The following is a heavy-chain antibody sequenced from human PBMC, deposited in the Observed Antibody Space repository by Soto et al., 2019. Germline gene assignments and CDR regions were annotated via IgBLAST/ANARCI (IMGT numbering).Heavy chain of an antibody. CDR3: AKDLNPYYDILTVRRGFDY. J-gene: IGHJ4*02. Sequence: PGGSLRLSCAASGFTFSSYAMSWVRQAPGKGQEWVSAISGSGGSTYYADSVKGRFTISRDNSKNTLYLQMNSLRAEDTAVYYCAKDLNPYYDILTVRRGFDYWGQGTLVTVSS. CDR2: ISGSGGST. D-gene: IGHD3-9*01. CDR1: GFTFSSYA. V-gene: IGHV3-23*01.